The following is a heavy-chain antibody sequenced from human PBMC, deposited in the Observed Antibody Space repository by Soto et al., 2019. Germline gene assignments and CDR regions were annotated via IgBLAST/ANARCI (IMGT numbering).Heavy chain of an antibody. CDR1: GFTFSDYY. CDR2: SRNKANSYTT. V-gene: IGHV3-72*01. CDR3: ARGIAVAPGAFDI. J-gene: IGHJ3*02. D-gene: IGHD6-19*01. Sequence: PGGSLRLSCAASGFTFSDYYMDWVRQAPGKGLEWVARSRNKANSYTTEYAAPVKGRVTISRDDSKNSLYLQMNSLKTEDTAVYYCARGIAVAPGAFDIWGQGTMVTVSS.